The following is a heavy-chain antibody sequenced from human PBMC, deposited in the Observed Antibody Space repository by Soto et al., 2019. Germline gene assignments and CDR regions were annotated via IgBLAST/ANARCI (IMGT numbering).Heavy chain of an antibody. V-gene: IGHV3-11*01. D-gene: IGHD2-8*01. CDR1: GFTFSDYY. CDR3: ARDHLPMVYATPGYMDV. Sequence: QVQLVESGGGLVKPGGSLRLSCAASGFTFSDYYMSWIRQAPGKGLEWVSYISSSGSTIYYAVSVKGRFTISRDNAKNSLYLQMHSLRAEDTAVYYCARDHLPMVYATPGYMDVWGKGTTVTVSS. J-gene: IGHJ6*03. CDR2: ISSSGSTI.